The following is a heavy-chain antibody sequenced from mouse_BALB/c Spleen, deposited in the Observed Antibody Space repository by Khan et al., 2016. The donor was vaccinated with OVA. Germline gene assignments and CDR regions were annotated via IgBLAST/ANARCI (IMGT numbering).Heavy chain of an antibody. CDR2: ISSGGDYT. Sequence: EVQVVESGGDLVKPGGSLKLSCAASGFTFSSYSMSWVRQTPDKRLEWVASISSGGDYTYYPDSVKGRFTISRDNATNTLYLQMSDLKSEDTAMYYCACHVPGSFVYWGQGTLVTVSA. CDR1: GFTFSSYS. V-gene: IGHV5-6*01. CDR3: ACHVPGSFVY. D-gene: IGHD4-1*01. J-gene: IGHJ3*01.